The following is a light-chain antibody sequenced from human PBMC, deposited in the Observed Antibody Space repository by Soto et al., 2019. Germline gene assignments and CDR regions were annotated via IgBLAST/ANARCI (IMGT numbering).Light chain of an antibody. CDR2: VGTGGIVG. Sequence: QPVLTQPPSASASLGASVTLTCTLSSGYSNYNVDWYQQRPGKGPRFVMRVGTGGIVGSKGDGIPDRFSVLGSGLNRYLTIKNVQEEDEGDYHCGADHGSGSNVVFGGGTKVTVL. V-gene: IGLV9-49*01. J-gene: IGLJ2*01. CDR1: SGYSNYN. CDR3: GADHGSGSNVV.